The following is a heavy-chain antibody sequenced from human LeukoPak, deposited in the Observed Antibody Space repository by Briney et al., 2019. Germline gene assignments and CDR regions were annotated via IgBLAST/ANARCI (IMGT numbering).Heavy chain of an antibody. Sequence: GGSLRLSCAASGFTFSSYAMSWVRQAPGKGLEWVSAISGSGGSTYYADSVKGRFTISRDNSKNTLYLQMNSLRAEGTAVYYCAKMGSGGSSQGFFDYWGQGTLVTVSS. CDR2: ISGSGGST. J-gene: IGHJ4*02. V-gene: IGHV3-23*01. CDR1: GFTFSSYA. CDR3: AKMGSGGSSQGFFDY. D-gene: IGHD2-15*01.